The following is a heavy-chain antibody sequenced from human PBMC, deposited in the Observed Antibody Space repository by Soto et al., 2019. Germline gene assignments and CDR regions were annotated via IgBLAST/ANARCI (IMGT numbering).Heavy chain of an antibody. CDR1: GYTFTGYY. CDR3: ARGNVLRFLEWLSPYYYYYGMDV. V-gene: IGHV1-2*04. J-gene: IGHJ6*04. CDR2: INPNSGGT. Sequence: ASVKVSCKASGYTFTGYYMHWVRQAPGQGLEWMGWINPNSGGTNYAQKFQGWVTMTRDTSISTAYMELSRLRSDDTAVYYCARGNVLRFLEWLSPYYYYYGMDVWGKGTTVTVSS. D-gene: IGHD3-3*01.